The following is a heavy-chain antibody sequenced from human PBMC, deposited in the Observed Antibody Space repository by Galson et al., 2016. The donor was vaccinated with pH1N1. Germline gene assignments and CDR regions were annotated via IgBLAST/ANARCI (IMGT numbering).Heavy chain of an antibody. J-gene: IGHJ4*02. Sequence: SLRLSCAASGFTFSSYPMNWVRQAPGKGLEWVASISRNSGSIYYRDTVKGRFTISRDNAKNSLFLQMDTLRAEDTAVYFCAREDSSGYGDFDYGGQGTLVTVSS. CDR3: AREDSSGYGDFDY. CDR1: GFTFSSYP. D-gene: IGHD3-22*01. CDR2: ISRNSGSI. V-gene: IGHV3-21*01.